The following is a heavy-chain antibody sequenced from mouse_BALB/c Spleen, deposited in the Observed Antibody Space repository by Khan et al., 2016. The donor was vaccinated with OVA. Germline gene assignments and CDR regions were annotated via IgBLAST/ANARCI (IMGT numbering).Heavy chain of an antibody. D-gene: IGHD2-2*01. J-gene: IGHJ3*01. CDR1: GYTFTSYW. V-gene: IGHV1-61*01. CDR2: INPSDSET. CDR3: ARREKYGYDPSWFAY. Sequence: VQLVESGAELVRPGTSVKLSCKASGYTFTSYWMNWVKQRPGHGLTWIGKINPSDSETHYNQMFKDKATLTVDKSSSTAYMQLSSLTSEDSAVYYGARREKYGYDPSWFAYWGQGTLVTVSA.